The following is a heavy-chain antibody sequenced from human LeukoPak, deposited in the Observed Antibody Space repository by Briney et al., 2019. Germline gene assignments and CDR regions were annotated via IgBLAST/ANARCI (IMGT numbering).Heavy chain of an antibody. CDR1: GFSFSDCA. D-gene: IGHD6-19*01. CDR2: ISGTGSST. V-gene: IGHV3-23*01. CDR3: AARPPRAVAGPFDY. J-gene: IGHJ4*02. Sequence: GGSLRLSCAASGFSFSDCAMSWVRQAPGKGLEWVSTISGTGSSTYYADSVKGRFTISRDSSKNTLSLQMNSLRAEDTAVYYCAARPPRAVAGPFDYWGQGTLVTVLS.